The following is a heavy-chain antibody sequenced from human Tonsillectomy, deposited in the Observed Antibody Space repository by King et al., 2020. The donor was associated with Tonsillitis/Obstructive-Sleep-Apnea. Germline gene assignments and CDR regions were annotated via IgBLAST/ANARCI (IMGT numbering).Heavy chain of an antibody. Sequence: VQLQQWGAGLLKPSETLSLTCAVYGGSFSGYYWSWIRQPPGKGLEWIGEINHSGSTNYNPSLKSRVTISVDTSKNQFSLKLSSVTAADTAVYYWARVRVDIVATLFYYYGMDVWGQGTTVTVSS. J-gene: IGHJ6*02. CDR3: ARVRVDIVATLFYYYGMDV. D-gene: IGHD5-12*01. CDR2: INHSGST. V-gene: IGHV4-34*01. CDR1: GGSFSGYY.